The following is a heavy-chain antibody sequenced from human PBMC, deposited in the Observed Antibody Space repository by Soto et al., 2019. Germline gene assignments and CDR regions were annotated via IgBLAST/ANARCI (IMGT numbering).Heavy chain of an antibody. J-gene: IGHJ6*04. D-gene: IGHD4-4*01. CDR2: IDPSDSYT. CDR1: GYSFTSYW. CDR3: ARHISNSRYYYYARGV. V-gene: IGHV5-10-1*01. Sequence: GESLKISCKGSGYSFTSYWISWVRQMPGKVLEWMGRIDPSDSYTNYSPSFQGHVTISADKSISTAYLQWSSLKASDTAMYYCARHISNSRYYYYARGVWGRGXTVTVYS.